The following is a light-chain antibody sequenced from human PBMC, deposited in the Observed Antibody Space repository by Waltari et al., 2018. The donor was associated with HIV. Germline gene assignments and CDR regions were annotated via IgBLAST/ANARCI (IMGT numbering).Light chain of an antibody. J-gene: IGLJ2*01. Sequence: QSALTQPHSVSGSPGQSVTISCTGTSSDVGFYNRVSWYQHRPGEAPKFIIYDVNERPPGVPGRFSGSKSGNTASLTISGLLPEDEADYHCCSFAGTPTYVAFGGGTKLTVL. CDR3: CSFAGTPTYVA. CDR1: SSDVGFYNR. CDR2: DVN. V-gene: IGLV2-11*01.